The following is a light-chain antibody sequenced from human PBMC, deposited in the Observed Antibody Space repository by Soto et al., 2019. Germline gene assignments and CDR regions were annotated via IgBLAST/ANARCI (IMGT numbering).Light chain of an antibody. V-gene: IGKV3-11*01. CDR2: DAS. J-gene: IGKJ5*01. CDR1: QSVGSY. CDR3: QHRSTLPS. Sequence: EIVLTQSPATLSLSPGGRATLSCRASQSVGSYLAWYQQKPGQAPRLLMYDASSRASGIPNRFSGSGYGTDFTLTIRSLEPEDFAIYYCQHRSTLPSFGQGTRLEIK.